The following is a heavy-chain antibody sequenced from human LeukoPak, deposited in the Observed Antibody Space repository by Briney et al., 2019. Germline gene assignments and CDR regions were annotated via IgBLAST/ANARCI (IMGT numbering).Heavy chain of an antibody. V-gene: IGHV4-59*11. D-gene: IGHD6-13*01. CDR1: GGSINDHA. J-gene: IGHJ6*02. CDR3: ARLSRIATAGAYSYHSLDI. Sequence: SETLSLTCTVSGGSINDHAWCWIRQPPGRGLEWIGCVYYTGSSEYNASLKSRLTISTDTSNNQLSLKVTSVTAADTAMYSCARLSRIATAGAYSYHSLDIWGQGTTVTVSS. CDR2: VYYTGSS.